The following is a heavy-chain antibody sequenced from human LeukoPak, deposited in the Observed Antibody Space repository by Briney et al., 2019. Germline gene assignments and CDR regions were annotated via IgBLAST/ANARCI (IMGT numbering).Heavy chain of an antibody. CDR2: ITGSGGTT. CDR1: GLSFRSRA. D-gene: IGHD2-2*01. V-gene: IGHV3-23*01. CDR3: AKDLYCSSTSCFYAEYFQH. Sequence: PGGSLRLSCTVSGLSFRSRAFHWVRQAPGKGLDWVSSITGSGGTTFYADSVKGRFSISRDDSKNTLYLQMNSLRAEDTAVYYCAKDLYCSSTSCFYAEYFQHWGQGTLVTVSS. J-gene: IGHJ1*01.